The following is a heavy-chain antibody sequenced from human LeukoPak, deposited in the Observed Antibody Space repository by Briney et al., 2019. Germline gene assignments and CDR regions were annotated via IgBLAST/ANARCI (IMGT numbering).Heavy chain of an antibody. J-gene: IGHJ4*02. D-gene: IGHD2-21*01. CDR2: INTDGGRG. Sequence: ASVTVSCKGSGYPFTGHYIHWLRQAPGQRPEYMGLINTDGGRGLQPHNLQDRVTMTRHTSINTLYLELGRLRPDDTAVYYCAREYFGRSTSYSSLFAYWGQGPLVTVSS. V-gene: IGHV1-2*02. CDR1: GYPFTGHY. CDR3: AREYFGRSTSYSSLFAY.